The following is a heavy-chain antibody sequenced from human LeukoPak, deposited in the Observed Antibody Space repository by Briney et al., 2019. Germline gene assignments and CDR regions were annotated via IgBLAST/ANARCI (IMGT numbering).Heavy chain of an antibody. CDR2: ISSSGSTI. D-gene: IGHD3-10*02. CDR3: AELGITMIGGV. Sequence: GGSLRLSCVGSGFSFSSYEMNWVRQAPGKGLEWVSYISSSGSTIYYADSVKGRFTISRDNAKNSLYLQMNSLRAEDTAVYYCAELGITMIGGVWGKGTTVTISS. CDR1: GFSFSSYE. J-gene: IGHJ6*04. V-gene: IGHV3-48*03.